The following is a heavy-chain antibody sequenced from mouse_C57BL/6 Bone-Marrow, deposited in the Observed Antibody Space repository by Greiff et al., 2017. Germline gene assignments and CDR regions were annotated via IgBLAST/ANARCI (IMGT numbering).Heavy chain of an antibody. CDR1: GYAFSSSW. J-gene: IGHJ2*01. CDR2: FYPGDGDT. V-gene: IGHV1-82*01. CDR3: GGFFDY. Sequence: VQLQQSGPELVKPGASVKISCKASGYAFSSSWMNWLKQRPGKGLEWIGRFYPGDGDTNYNGKFKGKATLTADKSSSTASMQLSSLTSEDSAVYFCGGFFDYWGQGTTLTVSS.